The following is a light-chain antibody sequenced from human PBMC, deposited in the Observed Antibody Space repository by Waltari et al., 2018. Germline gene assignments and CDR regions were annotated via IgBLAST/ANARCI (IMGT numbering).Light chain of an antibody. CDR1: NSDVGIYNY. Sequence: QSALTPPASVSGSPGQSITISCTGTNSDVGIYNYVSWYQLHPAKAPNLLISDVNRPPAGISYRCSGSKSGSTASLTISGLQAEDEAEYYCSSYTRSSTLVFGGGTKVTVL. CDR2: DVN. J-gene: IGLJ2*01. CDR3: SSYTRSSTLV. V-gene: IGLV2-14*03.